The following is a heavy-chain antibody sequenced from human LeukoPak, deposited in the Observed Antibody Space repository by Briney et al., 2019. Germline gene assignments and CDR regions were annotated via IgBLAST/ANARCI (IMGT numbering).Heavy chain of an antibody. D-gene: IGHD2-8*01. CDR1: GFTFSSYR. V-gene: IGHV3-21*01. Sequence: GGSLRLSSAASGFTFSSYRVNWVRQAPGKGLEWVSSISSSSSYIYYADSVKGRFTISRYNAKNSLYLQMNSLRAEDTAVYYCARDFVEVYALYYFHYRGQGTLVTVSS. J-gene: IGHJ4*02. CDR3: ARDFVEVYALYYFHY. CDR2: ISSSSSYI.